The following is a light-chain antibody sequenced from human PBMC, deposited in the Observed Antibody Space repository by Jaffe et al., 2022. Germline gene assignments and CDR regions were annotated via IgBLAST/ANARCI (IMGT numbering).Light chain of an antibody. V-gene: IGLV3-1*01. CDR1: KLGDKY. Sequence: SYELTQPPSVSVSPGQTASITCSGDKLGDKYAYWYQQKPGQSPILVIYQDNKRPSGIPERFSGSNSGNTATLTISGTQAMDEADYSCQAWDGSTAVFGGGTKLTVL. J-gene: IGLJ2*01. CDR3: QAWDGSTAV. CDR2: QDN.